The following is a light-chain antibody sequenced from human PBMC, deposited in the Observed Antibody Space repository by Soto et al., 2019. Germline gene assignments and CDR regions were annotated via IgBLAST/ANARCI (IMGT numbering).Light chain of an antibody. CDR2: EVS. CDR3: SSYTSSSTYV. V-gene: IGLV2-14*01. Sequence: QSALTQPASVSGSPGQSMTISCTGTSSDVGGYNYVSWSQQHPGKAPQLMIYEVSNRPSGVSNRFSGSKSGNTASLTISGLQAEDEADYYCSSYTSSSTYVFGTGTKVTVL. CDR1: SSDVGGYNY. J-gene: IGLJ1*01.